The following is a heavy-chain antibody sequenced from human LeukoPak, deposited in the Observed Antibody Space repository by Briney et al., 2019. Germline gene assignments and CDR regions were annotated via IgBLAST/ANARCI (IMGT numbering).Heavy chain of an antibody. CDR1: GYSISSSSYY. D-gene: IGHD5-18*01. CDR2: IYYSGST. J-gene: IGHJ4*02. Sequence: SETLSLTCTVSGYSISSSSYYWGWIRQPPGTGLEWIGSIYYSGSTYYNPSLKSRVTISVDTSKNQFSLKLSSVTAADTAVYYCARDWGDTAMVDYWGQGTLVTVSS. CDR3: ARDWGDTAMVDY. V-gene: IGHV4-39*07.